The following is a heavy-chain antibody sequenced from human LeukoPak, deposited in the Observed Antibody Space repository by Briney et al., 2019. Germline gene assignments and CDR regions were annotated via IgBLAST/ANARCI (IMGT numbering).Heavy chain of an antibody. CDR2: VYYSGIT. Sequence: PSETLSLTCTVSGGSISSSIHSWGWIRQPPGKGLEWIGTVYYSGITYYNPSLQSRANISIDMSKNEFSLRLSSVTAADTGVYYCARHWARDIFDFWGQGTLVTVSS. CDR3: ARHWARDIFDF. V-gene: IGHV4-39*01. J-gene: IGHJ4*02. CDR1: GGSISSSIHS. D-gene: IGHD3-9*01.